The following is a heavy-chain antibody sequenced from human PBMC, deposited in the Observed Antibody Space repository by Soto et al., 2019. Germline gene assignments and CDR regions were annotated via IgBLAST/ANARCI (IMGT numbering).Heavy chain of an antibody. CDR1: GGTFSSYT. Sequence: SVKVSCKASGGTFSSYTISWVRQAPGQGLEWMGRIIPILGIANYAQKFQGRVTITADRSTSTAYMELSSLRAEDTAIYYCAKLGSSAWSPHYYFDYWGQGTLVTVSS. J-gene: IGHJ4*02. CDR2: IIPILGIA. D-gene: IGHD3-10*01. V-gene: IGHV1-69*02. CDR3: AKLGSSAWSPHYYFDY.